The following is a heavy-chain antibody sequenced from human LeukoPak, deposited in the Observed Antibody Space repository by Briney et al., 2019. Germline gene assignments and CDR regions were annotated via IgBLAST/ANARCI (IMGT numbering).Heavy chain of an antibody. J-gene: IGHJ4*02. V-gene: IGHV4-59*01. CDR2: MYNSGST. D-gene: IGHD4-17*01. Sequence: PSETLSLTXTVSGGSIGGSYWSWIRQPPGKGLEWIAYMYNSGSTNYNPSLKSRVTISIDTSKNQFSLKLSSLTAADTAIYYCARGIESYGDYGYWGQGILVTVSS. CDR3: ARGIESYGDYGY. CDR1: GGSIGGSY.